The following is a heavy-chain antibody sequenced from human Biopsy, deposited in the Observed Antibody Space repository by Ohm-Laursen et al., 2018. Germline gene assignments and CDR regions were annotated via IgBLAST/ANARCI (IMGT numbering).Heavy chain of an antibody. CDR3: ARLGNFWNAEDGLDL. J-gene: IGHJ3*01. CDR2: ASYSGYT. CDR1: DDSIRNFY. Sequence: TLSLTCTVSDDSIRNFYWTWIRQPPGQGLEWIGHASYSGYTNYTPSLKSRVTISVDTSKNHFSLNLRSVTAADTAVYSCARLGNFWNAEDGLDLWGLGTMVTVSS. V-gene: IGHV4-59*08. D-gene: IGHD3-3*01.